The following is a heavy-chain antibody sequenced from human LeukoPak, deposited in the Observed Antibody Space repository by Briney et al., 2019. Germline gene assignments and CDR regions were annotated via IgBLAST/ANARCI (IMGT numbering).Heavy chain of an antibody. CDR1: GDSISRGDYY. D-gene: IGHD3-22*01. J-gene: IGHJ3*02. CDR2: ISSSGST. V-gene: IGHV4-61*02. Sequence: PSETLSLTCTVSGDSISRGDYYWSWIRQPAGKGLECIGRISSSGSTNYKPSLKSRVTISVDTSKHQFSLKLSSVTAADTPVYFCARGPYSYDSSGAFDIWGQGTMVTVSS. CDR3: ARGPYSYDSSGAFDI.